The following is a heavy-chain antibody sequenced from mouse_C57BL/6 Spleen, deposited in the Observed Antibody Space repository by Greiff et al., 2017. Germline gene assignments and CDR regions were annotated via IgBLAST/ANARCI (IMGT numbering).Heavy chain of an antibody. CDR3: ARGGYYDY. CDR2: ISDGGSYT. Sequence: EVKVVESGGGLVKPGGSLKLSCAASGFTFSSYAMSWVRQTPEKRLEWVATISDGGSYTYYPDNVKGRLTISRDNAKNNLYLQMSHLKSEDTAMYYCARGGYYDYWGQGTLSQSPQ. V-gene: IGHV5-4*03. CDR1: GFTFSSYA. J-gene: IGHJ2*01.